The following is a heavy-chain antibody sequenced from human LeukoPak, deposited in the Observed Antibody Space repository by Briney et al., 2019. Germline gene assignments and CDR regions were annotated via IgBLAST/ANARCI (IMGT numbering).Heavy chain of an antibody. D-gene: IGHD2-2*01. CDR1: GFTVSSNY. CDR3: ARERSLGYCSSTSCPYYGMDV. CDR2: IYSGGST. Sequence: GGSLRLSCAASGFTVSSNYMSWVRQAPGKGLEWGSVIYSGGSTYYSDSVKGRFTISRHNSKNTLYLQMNSLRAEDTAVYYCARERSLGYCSSTSCPYYGMDVWGQGTTVTVSS. V-gene: IGHV3-53*04. J-gene: IGHJ6*02.